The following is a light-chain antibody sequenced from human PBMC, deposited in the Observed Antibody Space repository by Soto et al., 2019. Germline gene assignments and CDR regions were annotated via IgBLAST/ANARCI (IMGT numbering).Light chain of an antibody. CDR3: QQYNSWPPIT. CDR1: QSVGSN. Sequence: EMVMTQSRATLSVSPGERATLSFRASQSVGSNLAWYQQKPGQAPRLLXYGASTRATGIPARFSGGGSGTELTLTISSLQSEDFAVYYCQQYNSWPPITFGQGTRLEIK. J-gene: IGKJ5*01. V-gene: IGKV3-15*01. CDR2: GAS.